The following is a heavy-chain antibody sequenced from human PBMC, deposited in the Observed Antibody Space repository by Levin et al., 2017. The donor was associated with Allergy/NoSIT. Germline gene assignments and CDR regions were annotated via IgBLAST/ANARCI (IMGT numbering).Heavy chain of an antibody. CDR2: ISTSGITI. J-gene: IGHJ4*02. CDR3: ARRHGDYVGSFEY. D-gene: IGHD4-17*01. V-gene: IGHV3-48*04. CDR1: GFTFSSFS. Sequence: GASVKVSCAASGFTFSSFSMNWVRQTPGKGLEWVSYISTSGITISYADSVKGRFTISRDNAKNSLFLQMNSLRAEDTAVYYCARRHGDYVGSFEYWGQGTLVTVSS.